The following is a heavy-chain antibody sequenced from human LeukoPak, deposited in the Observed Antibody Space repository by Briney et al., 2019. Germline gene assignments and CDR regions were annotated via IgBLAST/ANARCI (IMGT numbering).Heavy chain of an antibody. CDR3: AAIAAAGHNWFDP. V-gene: IGHV3-7*01. D-gene: IGHD6-13*01. CDR1: GFTFSSYW. J-gene: IGHJ5*02. Sequence: GGSLRLSCAAPGFTFSSYWMSWVRQAPGKGLEWVANIKQDGSEKYYVDSVKGRFTISRDNAKNSLYLQMNSLRAEDTAVYYCAAIAAAGHNWFDPWGQGTLVTVSS. CDR2: IKQDGSEK.